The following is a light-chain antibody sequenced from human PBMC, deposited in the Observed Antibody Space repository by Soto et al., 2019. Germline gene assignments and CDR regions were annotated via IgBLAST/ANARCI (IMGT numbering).Light chain of an antibody. CDR3: QQRSKWPIT. Sequence: EIVMTQSPATLSVSPGERATLSCRASQSVSSNLAWYQQKPGQAPRLLIYGASNRATGIPARFSGSGSGTDFTLTISSLEPEDFAVYYCQQRSKWPITFGQGTRLEIK. CDR2: GAS. CDR1: QSVSSN. J-gene: IGKJ5*01. V-gene: IGKV3-11*01.